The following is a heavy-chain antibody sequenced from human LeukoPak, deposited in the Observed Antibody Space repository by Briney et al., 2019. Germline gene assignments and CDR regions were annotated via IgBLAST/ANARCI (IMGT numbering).Heavy chain of an antibody. J-gene: IGHJ2*01. CDR1: GYTFTCYY. V-gene: IGHV1-2*02. Sequence: ASVKVSCKASGYTFTCYYMHWVRQAPGQGLEWMGWINPNSGGTNYAQKFQGRVTITRDTSIRTAYMELFRLRFDDTAVYYCARGGNWGSWYFDLWGRGALVTVSS. D-gene: IGHD3-16*01. CDR2: INPNSGGT. CDR3: ARGGNWGSWYFDL.